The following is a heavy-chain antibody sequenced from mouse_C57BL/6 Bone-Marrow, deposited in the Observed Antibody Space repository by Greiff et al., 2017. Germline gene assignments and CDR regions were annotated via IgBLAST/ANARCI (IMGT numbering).Heavy chain of an antibody. CDR2: IDPANGNT. J-gene: IGHJ4*01. CDR3: AVTTVVGYYAMDY. CDR1: GFNIKNTY. Sequence: EVQLQQSVAELVRPGASVKLSCTASGFNIKNTYMHWVKQRPEQGLEWIGRIDPANGNTKYAPKFQGKATITADTSSNTAYLQLSSLTSEDTAIDYCAVTTVVGYYAMDYWGQGTSVTVSS. V-gene: IGHV14-3*01. D-gene: IGHD1-1*01.